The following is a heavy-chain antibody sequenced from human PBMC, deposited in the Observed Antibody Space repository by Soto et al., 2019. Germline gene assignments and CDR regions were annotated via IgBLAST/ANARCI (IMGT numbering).Heavy chain of an antibody. V-gene: IGHV1-69*01. CDR3: ARDVVRSSGGDS. CDR2: IIPIFSKT. Sequence: QVQLVQSGAEVKEPGTSVKVSCKASGGTFSTSSFVWVRQGPGQGLEWMGGIIPIFSKTNVAQKFQGRVPFTADASTRPAYMALSSLRSEDTAIYYCARDVVRSSGGDSWGQGTLVTVSS. D-gene: IGHD2-15*01. J-gene: IGHJ4*02. CDR1: GGTFSTSS.